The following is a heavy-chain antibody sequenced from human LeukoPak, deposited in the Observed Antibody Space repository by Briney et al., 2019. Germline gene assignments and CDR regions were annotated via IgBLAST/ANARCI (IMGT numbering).Heavy chain of an antibody. D-gene: IGHD3-16*02. V-gene: IGHV4-4*02. CDR2: IYHSGST. Sequence: PSETPSLTCAVSGGSISSSNWWSWVRQPPGKGLEWIGEIYHSGSTNYNPSLKSRVTISVDKSKNQFSLKLSSVTAADTAVYYCARKIMITFGGVIVMYYFDYWGQGTLVTVSS. CDR1: GGSISSSNW. J-gene: IGHJ4*02. CDR3: ARKIMITFGGVIVMYYFDY.